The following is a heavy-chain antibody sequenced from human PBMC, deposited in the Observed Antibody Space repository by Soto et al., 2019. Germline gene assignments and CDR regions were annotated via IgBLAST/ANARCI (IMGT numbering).Heavy chain of an antibody. CDR3: ARGRSHEWELLVQYFDY. Sequence: QVQLQESGPGLVKPSETLSLTCTVSGGSVSNSYRGWIRQPPGKGLEWVAYVYYSGSTNYNPSLGSRVTISVDKSKNQFSLKMTSVTGADTAVYYCARGRSHEWELLVQYFDYWGQGTLVTVSS. CDR2: VYYSGST. CDR1: GGSVSNSY. J-gene: IGHJ4*02. V-gene: IGHV4-59*02. D-gene: IGHD1-26*01.